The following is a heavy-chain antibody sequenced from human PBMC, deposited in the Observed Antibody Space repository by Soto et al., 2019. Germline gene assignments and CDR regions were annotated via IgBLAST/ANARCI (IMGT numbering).Heavy chain of an antibody. D-gene: IGHD2-15*01. CDR3: ASRYCRGGRCQSLIDAFDI. J-gene: IGHJ3*02. CDR2: IYYSGST. V-gene: IGHV4-31*03. CDR1: GGSISSGDYY. Sequence: QVQLQESGPGLVKPSETLSLTCIVSGGSISSGDYYWNWIRQHPGKGLEWIGYIYYSGSTYYNPSLESRVTISGDTSKNQFSLKLSSVTAADTAVYYCASRYCRGGRCQSLIDAFDIWGQGTMVTVSS.